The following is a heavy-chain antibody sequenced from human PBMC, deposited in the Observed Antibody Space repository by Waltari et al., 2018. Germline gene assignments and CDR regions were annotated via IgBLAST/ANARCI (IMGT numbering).Heavy chain of an antibody. V-gene: IGHV1-69*10. D-gene: IGHD6-6*01. CDR3: ATEYSSSRRSAGGFDY. CDR1: GGTFSSYA. CDR2: ITPILGIA. Sequence: QVQLVQSGAEVKKPGSSVKVSCKASGGTFSSYAISWVRQAPGQGLEWMGGITPILGIANYAQKFQGRVTMTADKSTSTASMELSSLRSEDTAVYYCATEYSSSRRSAGGFDYWGQGTLVTVSS. J-gene: IGHJ4*02.